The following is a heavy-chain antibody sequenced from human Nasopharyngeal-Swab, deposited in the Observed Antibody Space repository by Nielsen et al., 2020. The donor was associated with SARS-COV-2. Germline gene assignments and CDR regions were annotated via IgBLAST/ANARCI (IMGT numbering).Heavy chain of an antibody. CDR2: ISSSSSYI. J-gene: IGHJ3*02. V-gene: IGHV3-21*01. CDR3: ARDLDYYDSRGYYNDAFDI. Sequence: GESLKIPCAASGFLFSSYSMNWVRQAPGKGLEWVSYISSSSSYIYYADSVKGRFTISRDNAKNSLYLQMNSLRAEDTAVYYCARDLDYYDSRGYYNDAFDIWGQGTMVTVSS. CDR1: GFLFSSYS. D-gene: IGHD3-22*01.